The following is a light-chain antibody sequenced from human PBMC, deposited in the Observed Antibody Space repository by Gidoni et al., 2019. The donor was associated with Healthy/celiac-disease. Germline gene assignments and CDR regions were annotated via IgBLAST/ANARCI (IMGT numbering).Light chain of an antibody. CDR2: DAS. J-gene: IGKJ1*01. CDR1: QSVSSY. CDR3: QQRSNWPPWT. V-gene: IGKV3-11*01. Sequence: IVLTQSPATLSLSPGDRATSSCRASQSVSSYLAGYQQKPGQAPRLLIYDASNRATGIPARFSGSGSGTDFTLTISSLEPEDFAVYYCQQRSNWPPWTFGQGTKVEIK.